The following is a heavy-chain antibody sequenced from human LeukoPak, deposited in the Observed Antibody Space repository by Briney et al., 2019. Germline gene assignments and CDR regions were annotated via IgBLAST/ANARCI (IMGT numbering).Heavy chain of an antibody. Sequence: KPSETLSLTCTVSGGSISSYYWSWIRQPPGKGLEWIGYIYYSGSTNYNPSLKSRVTISVDTSKNQFSLKLSSVTAADTAVYYCARLYYYDSSGYRVYYYMDVWGKGTTVTVSS. CDR1: GGSISSYY. D-gene: IGHD3-22*01. CDR3: ARLYYYDSSGYRVYYYMDV. V-gene: IGHV4-59*08. CDR2: IYYSGST. J-gene: IGHJ6*03.